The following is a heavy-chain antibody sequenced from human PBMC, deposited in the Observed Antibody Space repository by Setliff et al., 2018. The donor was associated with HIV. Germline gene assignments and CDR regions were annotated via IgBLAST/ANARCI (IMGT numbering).Heavy chain of an antibody. CDR2: INVGKGDT. J-gene: IGHJ4*02. CDR3: ARDLFTVPSREGYDY. CDR1: GYTFTTYS. Sequence: GASVKVSCKVSGYTFTTYSLHWLRQAPGQTLEWMGWINVGKGDTKYSEKFQGRITITRDTSANTAYMELTSLRSDDTAVYYCARDLFTVPSREGYDYWGQGTLVTVSS. V-gene: IGHV1-3*01. D-gene: IGHD1-26*01.